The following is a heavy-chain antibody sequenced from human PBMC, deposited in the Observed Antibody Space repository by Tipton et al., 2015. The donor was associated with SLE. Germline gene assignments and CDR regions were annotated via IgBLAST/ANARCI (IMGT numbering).Heavy chain of an antibody. D-gene: IGHD3-3*01. V-gene: IGHV3-7*01. Sequence: SLRLSCAASGFTLDNYWMQWVRQTPGKGLEWVANIRPDGSGDYYVDSVKGRFTISRDNAKNTLYLQMNTLRAEDTALYYCARGESDFGVFLNYWGQGTLVTVSS. J-gene: IGHJ4*02. CDR1: GFTLDNYW. CDR3: ARGESDFGVFLNY. CDR2: IRPDGSGD.